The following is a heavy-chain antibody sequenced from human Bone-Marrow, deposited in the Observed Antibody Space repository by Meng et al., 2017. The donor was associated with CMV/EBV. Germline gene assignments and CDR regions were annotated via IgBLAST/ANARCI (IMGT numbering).Heavy chain of an antibody. Sequence: SVKVSCKASGGTFSRYAFSWVRQAPGQGLEWMGGIIPMIDKAHYAQKFQGTVTITADKSTSTAYMELSSLKSDDTAVYYCASAMVRTVTTYYYYLYGLDVWGQGNTVTVSS. CDR1: GGTFSRYA. CDR3: ASAMVRTVTTYYYYLYGLDV. J-gene: IGHJ6*02. CDR2: IIPMIDKA. D-gene: IGHD3-10*01. V-gene: IGHV1-69*10.